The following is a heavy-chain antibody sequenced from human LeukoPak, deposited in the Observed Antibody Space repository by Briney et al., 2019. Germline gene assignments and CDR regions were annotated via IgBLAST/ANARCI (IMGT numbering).Heavy chain of an antibody. V-gene: IGHV3-23*01. CDR1: GFTFSSYG. Sequence: PGGTLRLSCAASGFTFSSYGMSWVRQAPGKGLQWVSAVSGSGAHTYYADSVKGRFTISRDNSRDTLYLQMNSLRAEDTAIYICAKDGGTSPYFLDVWGKGTTVIVSS. D-gene: IGHD4-23*01. CDR2: VSGSGAHT. J-gene: IGHJ6*03. CDR3: AKDGGTSPYFLDV.